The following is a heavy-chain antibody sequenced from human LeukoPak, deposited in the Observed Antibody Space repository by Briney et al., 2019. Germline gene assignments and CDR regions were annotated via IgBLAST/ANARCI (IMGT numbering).Heavy chain of an antibody. Sequence: SVTVSCKASGDTFSRFGVSWVRQAPGQGPEWMGRIIPLLGTSDYAEKFQGRATISADTPTNTSYLAQHTLTSEDTAIYYCARDGDDDVFTGYFKYWGQGSLVTVSS. CDR2: IIPLLGTS. CDR1: GDTFSRFG. J-gene: IGHJ4*02. D-gene: IGHD3-9*01. CDR3: ARDGDDDVFTGYFKY. V-gene: IGHV1-69*04.